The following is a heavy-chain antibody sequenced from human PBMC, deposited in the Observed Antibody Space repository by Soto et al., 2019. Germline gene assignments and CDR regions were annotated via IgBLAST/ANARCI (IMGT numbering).Heavy chain of an antibody. Sequence: QVQLVQSGAEVKKPGASVKVSCKASGYTFTSYYMYWVRQAPGQGLEWMGLINPSGGTTTYAQKFQGRVTMTRDTTTSTVYMELSSLRSEDTAVYYCARGYSYGDYWGQGTLVTVSS. V-gene: IGHV1-46*01. CDR1: GYTFTSYY. J-gene: IGHJ4*02. CDR2: INPSGGTT. CDR3: ARGYSYGDY. D-gene: IGHD5-18*01.